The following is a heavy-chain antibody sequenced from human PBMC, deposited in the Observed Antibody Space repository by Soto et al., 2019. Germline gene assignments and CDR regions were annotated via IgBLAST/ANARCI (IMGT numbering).Heavy chain of an antibody. Sequence: PSQTLSLTCAISGDSVSSNSAAWNWIRQSPSRGLEWLGRTYYRSKWYNDYAVSVKSRITINPDTSKNQFSLQLNSVTPEDTAVYYCARDRGRQLVRYYYYGMDVWGQGXTVTVYS. CDR1: GDSVSSNSAA. D-gene: IGHD6-6*01. V-gene: IGHV6-1*01. CDR2: TYYRSKWYN. CDR3: ARDRGRQLVRYYYYGMDV. J-gene: IGHJ6*02.